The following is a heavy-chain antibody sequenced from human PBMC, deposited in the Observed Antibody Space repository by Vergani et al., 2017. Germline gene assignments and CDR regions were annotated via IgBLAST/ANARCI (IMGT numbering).Heavy chain of an antibody. Sequence: QVQLQQWGAGLLKPSETLSLTCAVYGGSFSGYYGSWIRQPPGKGLDWIGEINHSGSTNYNPSLKSRITISVDTSKNQFSLKLSSVTAADAAVYYFERSIHLHGARVSFWGEGMMVVVSS. CDR3: ERSIHLHGARVSF. CDR1: GGSFSGYY. D-gene: IGHD2-21*01. CDR2: INHSGST. J-gene: IGHJ3*01. V-gene: IGHV4-34*01.